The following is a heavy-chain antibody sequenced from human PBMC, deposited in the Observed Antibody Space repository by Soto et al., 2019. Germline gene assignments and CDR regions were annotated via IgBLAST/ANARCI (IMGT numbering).Heavy chain of an antibody. D-gene: IGHD6-6*01. Sequence: SLSLSCVAPGSTFRNFRMHWVRQAPGKGLEWVAVISNDENIKQYADSVRGRFAIARDNSKNTLYLQVASLRAEDTAMYYCERGLRSVLDYWGQGALVTFRS. CDR2: ISNDENIK. V-gene: IGHV3-33*05. CDR3: ERGLRSVLDY. CDR1: GSTFRNFR. J-gene: IGHJ4*02.